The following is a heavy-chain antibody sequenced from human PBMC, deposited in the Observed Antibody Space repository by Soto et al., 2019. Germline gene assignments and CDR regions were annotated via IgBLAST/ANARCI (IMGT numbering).Heavy chain of an antibody. D-gene: IGHD4-17*01. Sequence: PGGSLRLSCAASGFTFSSYGMHWVRQAPGKGLEWVAVIWYDGSNKFYADSVKGRFTISRDNSKNTLYLQMNSLRAEDTAVYYCARGLLGDYATTTTYYFDYWGQGTLVTVSS. CDR3: ARGLLGDYATTTTYYFDY. CDR2: IWYDGSNK. CDR1: GFTFSSYG. J-gene: IGHJ4*02. V-gene: IGHV3-33*01.